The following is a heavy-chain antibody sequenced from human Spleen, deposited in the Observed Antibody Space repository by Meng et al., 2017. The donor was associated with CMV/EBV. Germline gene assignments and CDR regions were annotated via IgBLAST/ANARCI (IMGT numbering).Heavy chain of an antibody. V-gene: IGHV1-46*01. CDR2: INPSDGTT. Sequence: QVQLEQSGAEVKKPGASVKASCKASGYTFTTYFIHWVRQAPGQGLEWMGIINPSDGTTYYPQKFQGRVTLTRDTSTSTVYMELTSLRSEDTAVYYCARVLVRGVMSDYWGQGTLVTVSS. J-gene: IGHJ4*02. CDR3: ARVLVRGVMSDY. CDR1: GYTFTTYF. D-gene: IGHD3-10*01.